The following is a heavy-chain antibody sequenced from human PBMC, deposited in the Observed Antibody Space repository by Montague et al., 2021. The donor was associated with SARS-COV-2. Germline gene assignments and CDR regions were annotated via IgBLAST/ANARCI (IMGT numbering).Heavy chain of an antibody. D-gene: IGHD1-14*01. J-gene: IGHJ6*02. V-gene: IGHV3-15*01. CDR3: TTTPTFRPPYYYYGMDV. Sequence: SQRLSCAASGFTFSNAWMSWVRQAPGKGLEWVGRIKSKTDGGTTDYAAPVKGRFTISRDDFKNTLYLQMNSLKIEDTAVYFCTTTPTFRPPYYYYGMDVWGQGTTVTVSS. CDR2: IKSKTDGGTT. CDR1: GFTFSNAW.